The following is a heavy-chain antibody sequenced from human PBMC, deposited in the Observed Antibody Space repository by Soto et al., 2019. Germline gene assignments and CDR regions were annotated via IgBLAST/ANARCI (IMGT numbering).Heavy chain of an antibody. Sequence: QVQLVQSGAEVKKPGASVKVSCRASGYTFTSYVISWVRQAPGQGLEWMGWISAYNGNTNFAQKLQGRVTMTTDTSXTKAYMELRSLRSDDTAVYYCARVVATVAGPYGMDVWGQGTTVTVSS. CDR1: GYTFTSYV. CDR2: ISAYNGNT. D-gene: IGHD6-19*01. V-gene: IGHV1-18*01. J-gene: IGHJ6*02. CDR3: ARVVATVAGPYGMDV.